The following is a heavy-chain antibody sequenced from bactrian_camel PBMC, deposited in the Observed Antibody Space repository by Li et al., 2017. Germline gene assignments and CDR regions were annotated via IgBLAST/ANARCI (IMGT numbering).Heavy chain of an antibody. CDR1: GLPFGPTC. CDR3: AIRDLLTTAGYSS. J-gene: IGHJ6*01. CDR2: ILSGGGRT. Sequence: DVQLVESGGGSVQAGGSLRLSCLAIGLPFGPTCVGWFRQRPGKEREGVAVILSGGGRTYYAQSVQGRFTISQDNAKNSLYLQMNGLKTEDTAVYYCAIRDLLTTAGYSSWGQGTQVTVS. D-gene: IGHD3*01. V-gene: IGHV3S59*01.